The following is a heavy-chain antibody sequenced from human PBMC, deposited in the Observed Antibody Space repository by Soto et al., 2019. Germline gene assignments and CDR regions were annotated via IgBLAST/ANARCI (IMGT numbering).Heavy chain of an antibody. J-gene: IGHJ6*02. D-gene: IGHD3-22*01. CDR3: AGEHYDSPDGMDV. CDR2: ISAHNGNT. CDR1: GYTFTSYC. V-gene: IGHV1-18*04. Sequence: ASVKVSCKASGYTFTSYCTSWVRQAPGQGLEWMGWISAHNGNTNYAQKLQGRVTMTTDTSTSTAYMELRSLRSDDTAVYHCAGEHYDSPDGMDVWGQGTTVTVSS.